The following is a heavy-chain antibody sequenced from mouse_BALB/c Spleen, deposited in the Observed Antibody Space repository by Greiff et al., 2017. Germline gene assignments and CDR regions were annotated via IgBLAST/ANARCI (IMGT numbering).Heavy chain of an antibody. V-gene: IGHV10-1*02. CDR1: GFTFNTYA. J-gene: IGHJ2*01. D-gene: IGHD4-1*01. CDR3: VSAPPNWGFDY. CDR2: IRSKSNNNAT. Sequence: EVQVVESGGGLVQPKGSLKLSCAASGFTFNTYAMNWVRQSPGKGLEWVARIRSKSNNNATYYADSMKDRFTISRDDSQSMLNLQMNNLKTEDTAMYYCVSAPPNWGFDYWGQGTTLTVSS.